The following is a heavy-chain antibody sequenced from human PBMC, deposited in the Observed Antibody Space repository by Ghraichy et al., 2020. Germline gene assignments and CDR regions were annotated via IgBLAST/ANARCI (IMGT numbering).Heavy chain of an antibody. CDR2: IRYDGSNK. J-gene: IGHJ6*02. Sequence: GESLNISCAASGFTFSSYGMHWVRQAPGKGLEWVAFIRYDGSNKYYADSVKGRFTISRDNSKNTLYLQMNSLRAEDTAVYYCAKDLRLGLRLGELSLDVGGMDVWGQGTTVTVSS. CDR1: GFTFSSYG. CDR3: AKDLRLGLRLGELSLDVGGMDV. V-gene: IGHV3-30*02. D-gene: IGHD3-16*02.